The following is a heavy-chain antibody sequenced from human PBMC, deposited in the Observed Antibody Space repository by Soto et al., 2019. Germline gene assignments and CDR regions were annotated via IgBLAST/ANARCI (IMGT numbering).Heavy chain of an antibody. CDR2: ISPYDDST. J-gene: IGHJ6*01. Sequence: QVQLVQSAGEMKKPGASVQVSCKASGYTFIRYGITWVRQAPGQGFEWMGWISPYDDSTIYAQKLQGRVTMTADTSTSIVNLTLRSLKSDNTAVYYCARGGYYDNNWVKLRHDGLHVW. CDR3: ARGGYYDNNWVKLRHDGLHV. V-gene: IGHV1-18*01. CDR1: GYTFIRYG. D-gene: IGHD3-16*01.